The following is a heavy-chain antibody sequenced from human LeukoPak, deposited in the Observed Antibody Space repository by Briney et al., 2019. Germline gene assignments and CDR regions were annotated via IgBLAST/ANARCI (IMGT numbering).Heavy chain of an antibody. J-gene: IGHJ4*02. CDR2: IYYSGST. Sequence: SETLSLTCTVSGDSISSDSYYWGWIRQPPGKGLEWIGSIYYSGSTYYNPSLKSRVTISVDTSKNQFSLKLSSVTAADTAVYYCARQMTTVTTRPGTFDYWGQGTLVTVSS. D-gene: IGHD4-17*01. CDR1: GDSISSDSYY. V-gene: IGHV4-39*01. CDR3: ARQMTTVTTRPGTFDY.